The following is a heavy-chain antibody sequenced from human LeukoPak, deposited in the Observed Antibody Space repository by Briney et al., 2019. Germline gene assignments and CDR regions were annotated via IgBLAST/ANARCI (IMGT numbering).Heavy chain of an antibody. D-gene: IGHD2-8*01. CDR2: ISSSSSYI. CDR3: ARSARYCTNGVCSYFDY. V-gene: IGHV3-21*01. CDR1: GFTFDDYG. Sequence: GGSLRLSCAASGFTFDDYGMSWVRQAPGKGLEWVSSISSSSSYIYYADSVKGRFTISRDNAKNSLYLQMNNLRAEDTAVYYCARSARYCTNGVCSYFDYWGQGTLVTVSS. J-gene: IGHJ4*02.